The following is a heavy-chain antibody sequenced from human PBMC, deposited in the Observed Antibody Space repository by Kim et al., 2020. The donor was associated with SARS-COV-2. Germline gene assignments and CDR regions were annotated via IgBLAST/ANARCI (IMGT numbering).Heavy chain of an antibody. Sequence: GGSLRLSCAASGFTFSNAWMSWVRQAPGKGLEWVGRIKSKTDGGTTDYAAPVKGRFTISRDDSKNTLYLQMNSLKTEDTAVYYCTTHTGAKPLRFGELSIWGQGTLVTVSS. J-gene: IGHJ4*02. CDR3: TTHTGAKPLRFGELSI. CDR2: IKSKTDGGTT. D-gene: IGHD3-10*01. V-gene: IGHV3-15*01. CDR1: GFTFSNAW.